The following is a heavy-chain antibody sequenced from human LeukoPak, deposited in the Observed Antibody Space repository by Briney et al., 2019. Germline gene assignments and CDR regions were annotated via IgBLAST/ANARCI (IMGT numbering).Heavy chain of an antibody. CDR1: GFTFSSYS. J-gene: IGHJ6*03. V-gene: IGHV3-21*01. CDR2: ISSSSSYI. D-gene: IGHD1-26*01. Sequence: PGGSLRLSCAASGFTFSSYSMNWVRQAPGKGLEWVSSISSSSSYIYYADSVKGRFIISRDNAKNSLYLQMNSLRAEDTAVYYCARDNSGYYYYYMDVWGKGTTVTVSS. CDR3: ARDNSGYYYYYMDV.